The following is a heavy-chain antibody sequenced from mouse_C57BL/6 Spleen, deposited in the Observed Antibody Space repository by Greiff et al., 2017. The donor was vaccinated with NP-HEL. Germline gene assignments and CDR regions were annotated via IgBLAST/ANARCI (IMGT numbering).Heavy chain of an antibody. CDR2: IDPSDSYT. Sequence: VQLQQPGAELVMPGASVKLSCKASGYTFTSYWMHWVKQRPGQGLEWIGEIDPSDSYTNYNQKFKGKSTLTVDKSSSTAYMQLSSLTSEDSAVYYCARSDWSLYYFDYWGQGTTLTVSS. J-gene: IGHJ2*01. V-gene: IGHV1-69*01. CDR1: GYTFTSYW. CDR3: ARSDWSLYYFDY. D-gene: IGHD4-1*01.